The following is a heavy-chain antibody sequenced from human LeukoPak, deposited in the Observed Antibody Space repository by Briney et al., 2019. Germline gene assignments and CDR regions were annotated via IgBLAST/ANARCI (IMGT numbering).Heavy chain of an antibody. CDR2: IRSKRNNYAT. D-gene: IGHD6-13*01. V-gene: IGHV3-73*01. CDR3: SRLEDSSPIEVALDI. J-gene: IGHJ3*02. CDR1: GSTFSGSV. Sequence: GGSLRLSCAASGSTFSGSVMHWIRQAAGKGLEWVGRIRSKRNNYATAYAASVKGRFTISSDDSKNTVYLHMDSLKTEDTALYYCSRLEDSSPIEVALDIWGQGTVVTVSS.